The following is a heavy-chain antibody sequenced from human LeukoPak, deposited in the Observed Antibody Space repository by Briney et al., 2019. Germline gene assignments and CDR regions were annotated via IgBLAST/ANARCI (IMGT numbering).Heavy chain of an antibody. Sequence: PGGSLRLSCAASGFTFSDYAMSWVRQAPGKGLEWVANIKQDGSEKYYVDSVKGRFTISRDNAKNSLYLQMNSLRAEDTAVYYCARDSPSSTSWGYWGQGTLVTVSS. CDR1: GFTFSDYA. CDR3: ARDSPSSTSWGY. CDR2: IKQDGSEK. J-gene: IGHJ4*02. V-gene: IGHV3-7*01. D-gene: IGHD2-2*01.